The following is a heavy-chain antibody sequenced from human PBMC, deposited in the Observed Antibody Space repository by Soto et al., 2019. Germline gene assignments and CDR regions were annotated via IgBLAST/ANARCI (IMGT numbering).Heavy chain of an antibody. CDR3: ARDKVVGPTTLDY. D-gene: IGHD1-26*01. J-gene: IGHJ4*02. V-gene: IGHV3-7*03. CDR1: GFTFSTYW. Sequence: EVQLVESGGGLVQPGGSLRLSCVVSGFTFSTYWMSWVRQAPGKGLEWVANIKADGSEKYYLDSVKGRFTIYRDNAKNSLYLQMNSLRAEDTAVYYCARDKVVGPTTLDYWGQGTLVTVS. CDR2: IKADGSEK.